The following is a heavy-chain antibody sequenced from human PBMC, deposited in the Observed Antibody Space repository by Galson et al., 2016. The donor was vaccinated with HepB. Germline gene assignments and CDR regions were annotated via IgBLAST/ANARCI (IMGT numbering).Heavy chain of an antibody. V-gene: IGHV3-53*01. CDR3: AARDYGDYPYFDF. CDR2: IYGGGTI. D-gene: IGHD4-17*01. J-gene: IGHJ4*02. CDR1: GFTVSRNC. Sequence: SLRLSCAASGFTVSRNCMSWVRQAPGKGLEWVSVIYGGGTIHYADSVKGRFTISRDSYRNTLYLQMNSLRAEDTALYYCAARDYGDYPYFDFWGQGTLVTVSS.